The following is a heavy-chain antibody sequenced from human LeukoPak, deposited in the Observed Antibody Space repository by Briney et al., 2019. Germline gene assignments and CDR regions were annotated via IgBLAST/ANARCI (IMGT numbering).Heavy chain of an antibody. CDR2: INPNSGGT. J-gene: IGHJ4*02. Sequence: ASVKVSCKASGYIFTDYYMHWVRQAPGQGLEWMGWINPNSGGTNYAQKFQGRVTMTRDTSISTAYMELSRLRSDDTAVYYCARDLVDIVATTFDYWGQGTLVTVSS. V-gene: IGHV1-2*02. CDR3: ARDLVDIVATTFDY. D-gene: IGHD5-12*01. CDR1: GYIFTDYY.